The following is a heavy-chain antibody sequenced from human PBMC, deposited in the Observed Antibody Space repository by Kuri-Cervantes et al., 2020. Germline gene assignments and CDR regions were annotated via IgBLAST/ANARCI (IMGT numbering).Heavy chain of an antibody. V-gene: IGHV1-3*02. J-gene: IGHJ4*02. D-gene: IGHD2-15*01. CDR2: SNAGNGNT. CDR3: AREAPGSSSYVFDY. Sequence: ASVKVSCKASGHTFTSYAMHWVRQAPGQRLEWMGWSNAGNGNTKYSQEFQGRVTITRDTSASTAYMELSSLRAEDTAVYYCAREAPGSSSYVFDYWGQGTLVTVSS. CDR1: GHTFTSYA.